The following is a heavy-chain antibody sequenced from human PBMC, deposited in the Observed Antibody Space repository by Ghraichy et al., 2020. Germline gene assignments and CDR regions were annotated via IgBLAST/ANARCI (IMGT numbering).Heavy chain of an antibody. J-gene: IGHJ4*02. CDR1: GGSISSYY. D-gene: IGHD3-10*02. CDR2: IYYSGST. V-gene: IGHV4-59*01. Sequence: SETLSLTCTVSGGSISSYYWSWIRQPPGKGLEWIGYIYYSGSTNYNPSLKSRVTISVDTSKNQFSLKLSSVTAADTAVYYCARTNTKYYVSDYWGQGTLVTVSS. CDR3: ARTNTKYYVSDY.